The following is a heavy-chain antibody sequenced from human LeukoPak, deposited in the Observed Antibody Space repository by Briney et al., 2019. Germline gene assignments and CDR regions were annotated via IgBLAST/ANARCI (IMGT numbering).Heavy chain of an antibody. Sequence: ASVKVSCKASGYTFTSYDINWVRQATGQGLEWMGWMNPNSGNTGYAQKFQGRVTMTRNTSISTAYMELSSLRPEDTAVYYCAKDKSYSELYHFDYWGQGALVTVSS. V-gene: IGHV1-8*01. J-gene: IGHJ4*02. CDR2: MNPNSGNT. D-gene: IGHD3-3*01. CDR3: AKDKSYSELYHFDY. CDR1: GYTFTSYD.